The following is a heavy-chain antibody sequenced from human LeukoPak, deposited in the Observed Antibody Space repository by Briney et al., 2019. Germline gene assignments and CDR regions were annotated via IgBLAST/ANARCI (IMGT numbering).Heavy chain of an antibody. D-gene: IGHD2-2*02. V-gene: IGHV3-48*04. CDR2: ISSSSSTR. CDR1: GFTFSSYS. J-gene: IGHJ4*02. CDR3: ARTGPYCSSTSCYNAFDY. Sequence: GGSLRLSCAASGFTFSSYSMNWVRQAPGKGVEGGSYISSSSSTRYYADSVKGRFTISRDNAKNSLYLQMNRLRADDTAVYYCARTGPYCSSTSCYNAFDYWGQGTLVTVSS.